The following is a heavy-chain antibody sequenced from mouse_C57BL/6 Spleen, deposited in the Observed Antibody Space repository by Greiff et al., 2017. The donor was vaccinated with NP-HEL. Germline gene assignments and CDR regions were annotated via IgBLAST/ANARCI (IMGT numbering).Heavy chain of an antibody. V-gene: IGHV1-50*01. J-gene: IGHJ4*01. D-gene: IGHD1-1*01. CDR2: IDPSDSYT. CDR3: ARPYYYGSSYAMDY. Sequence: QVQLQQSGAELVKPGASVKLSCKASGYTFTSYWMQWVKQRPGQGLEWIGEIDPSDSYTNYNQKFKGKATLTVDTSSSTAYMQLSSLTSEDSAVYYCARPYYYGSSYAMDYWGQGTSVTVSS. CDR1: GYTFTSYW.